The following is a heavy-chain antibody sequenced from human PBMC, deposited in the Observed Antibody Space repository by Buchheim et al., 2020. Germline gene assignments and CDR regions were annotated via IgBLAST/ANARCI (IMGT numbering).Heavy chain of an antibody. CDR3: ARGGDLRFGELYHY. CDR2: IWYDGSNK. J-gene: IGHJ4*02. D-gene: IGHD3-10*01. V-gene: IGHV3-33*01. CDR1: GFTFSNYG. Sequence: QVQLVESGGGVVQPGRSLRLSCAASGFTFSNYGMHWVRQAPGKGLEGVAVIWYDGSNKYYADSVKGRFTISRDNSKNTLYLQMNSLGAEDTAVYYCARGGDLRFGELYHYWGQGTL.